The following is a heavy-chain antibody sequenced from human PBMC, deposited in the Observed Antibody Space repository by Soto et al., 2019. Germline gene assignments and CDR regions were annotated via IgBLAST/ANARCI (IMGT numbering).Heavy chain of an antibody. D-gene: IGHD3-3*01. CDR1: VYSFTSYW. V-gene: IGHV5-51*01. CDR3: AGIGNYDFWSPVYYSMDV. Sequence: PGESLQISCKGSVYSFTSYWIGWVRQMPGKSLEWMGIIYPGDSDTRYSPSFQGQVTISADKSISTAYLQWSSLKASDTAMYYCAGIGNYDFWSPVYYSMDVWGQGNTGTVS. J-gene: IGHJ6*02. CDR2: IYPGDSDT.